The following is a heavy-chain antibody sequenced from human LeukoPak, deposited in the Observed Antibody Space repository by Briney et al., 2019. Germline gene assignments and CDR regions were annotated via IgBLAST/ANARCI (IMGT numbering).Heavy chain of an antibody. J-gene: IGHJ4*02. CDR3: ARVLRGNTGYFDY. V-gene: IGHV3-30*04. D-gene: IGHD3-16*01. Sequence: GGPLRLSCAASGFTFSSYAMHWVRQAPGKGLEWVAVISYDGSNKYYADSVKGRFTISRDNSKNTLYLQMNSLRAEDTAVYYCARVLRGNTGYFDYWGQGTLVTVSS. CDR2: ISYDGSNK. CDR1: GFTFSSYA.